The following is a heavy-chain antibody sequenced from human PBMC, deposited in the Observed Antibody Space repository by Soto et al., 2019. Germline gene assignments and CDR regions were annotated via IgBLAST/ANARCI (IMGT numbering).Heavy chain of an antibody. CDR1: GGSISSGSYY. CDR2: IYYSGNT. Sequence: ASETLSLTCTVSGGSISSGSYYWSWIRQHPGKALEWIGFIYYSGNTYYHPSLQSRITISIDTSKNQFSLKLSSVTAADTAVYYCARDPNGGNVLYYGMDVWGQGTTVTAP. V-gene: IGHV4-31*03. D-gene: IGHD2-8*01. J-gene: IGHJ6*02. CDR3: ARDPNGGNVLYYGMDV.